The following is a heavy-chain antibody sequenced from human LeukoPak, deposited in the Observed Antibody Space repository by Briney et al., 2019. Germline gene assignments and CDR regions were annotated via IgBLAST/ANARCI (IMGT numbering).Heavy chain of an antibody. CDR2: MNPSSGNT. D-gene: IGHD3-10*01. CDR3: ASHTYYYSSGSFAY. CDR1: GYTFTSYD. Sequence: ASVKVSCKASGYTFTSYDINWVRQATGQGPEWMGWMNPSSGNTGYEQRFQGRVTMTRDTSINTAYLELSSLRSEDTAVYYCASHTYYYSSGSFAYWGQGTLVTVSS. J-gene: IGHJ4*02. V-gene: IGHV1-8*01.